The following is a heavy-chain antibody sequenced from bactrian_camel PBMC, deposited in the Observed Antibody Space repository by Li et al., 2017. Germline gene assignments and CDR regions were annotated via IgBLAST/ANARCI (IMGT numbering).Heavy chain of an antibody. D-gene: IGHD5*01. CDR2: INSDGDT. Sequence: VQLVESGGGSVQAGGPLRLSCAASKDTDTYNCMGWFRQVPGGECELVSTINSDGDTYYADSVKGRFIISKDNAKITVYLQMNSLLSEDTALYYCATDVGLGWNMYNYWGQGTQVTVS. J-gene: IGHJ4*01. CDR1: KDTDTYNC. CDR3: ATDVGLGWNMYNY. V-gene: IGHV3S53*01.